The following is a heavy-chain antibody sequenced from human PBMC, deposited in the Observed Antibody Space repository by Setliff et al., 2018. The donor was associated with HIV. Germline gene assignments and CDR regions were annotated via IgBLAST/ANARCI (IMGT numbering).Heavy chain of an antibody. J-gene: IGHJ6*03. CDR2: IYYSGST. V-gene: IGHV4-39*01. Sequence: PSETLSLTCTVSGGSISSSSYYWGWIRQPPGKGLEWIGSIYYSGSTYYNPSLKSRVTISVDTSKNQISLKLSSVTAADTAVYYCARHNTGYSYGYDYYYYYMDVWGKGTTVTVSS. D-gene: IGHD5-18*01. CDR3: ARHNTGYSYGYDYYYYYMDV. CDR1: GGSISSSSYY.